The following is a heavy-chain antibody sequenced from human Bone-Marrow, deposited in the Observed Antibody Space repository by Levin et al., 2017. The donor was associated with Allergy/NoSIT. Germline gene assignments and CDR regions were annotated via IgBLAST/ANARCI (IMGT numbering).Heavy chain of an antibody. D-gene: IGHD6-6*01. CDR1: GFTFSSYG. CDR2: ISDDGIKD. CDR3: AKPSSVAGRRPLWATETSSARSQRQSAAFHL. V-gene: IGHV3-30*18. Sequence: GGSLRLSCAASGFTFSSYGMHWVRQAPGKGLEWVALISDDGIKDSYADSVKGRFIISRDNFKDTLYLQMNSLGVEDTAVYYCAKPSSVAGRRPLWATETSSARSQRQSAAFHLWGQGTMVIVSS. J-gene: IGHJ3*01.